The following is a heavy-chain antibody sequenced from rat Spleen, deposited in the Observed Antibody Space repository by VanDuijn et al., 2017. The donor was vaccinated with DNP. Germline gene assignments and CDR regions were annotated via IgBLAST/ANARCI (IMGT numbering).Heavy chain of an antibody. J-gene: IGHJ2*01. D-gene: IGHD1-2*01. V-gene: IGHV5S13*01. CDR2: ISTGGGNT. Sequence: EVQLVESGGGLVEPGRSLKVSCAASGFTFSNYGMAWVRQAPTKGLKWVASISTGGGNTYYRDSVKGRFTISRDNAKNTQYLQMDSLRSEDTATYYCARLYSSYIDYWGQGVMVTVSS. CDR1: GFTFSNYG. CDR3: ARLYSSYIDY.